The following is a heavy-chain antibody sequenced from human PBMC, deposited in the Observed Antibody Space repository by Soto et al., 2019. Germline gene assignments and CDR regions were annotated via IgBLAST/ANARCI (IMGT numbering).Heavy chain of an antibody. CDR1: GFTFSSYG. J-gene: IGHJ4*02. Sequence: QVQLVESGGGVVQPGRSLRLSCAASGFTFSSYGMHWVRQAPGKGLEWVAVISYDGSNKYYADSVKGRFTISRDNSKNTLYLQMNSLRAEDTAVYYCAKDSSPWVLWFGAYFDYWGQGTLVTVSS. CDR2: ISYDGSNK. V-gene: IGHV3-30*18. D-gene: IGHD3-10*01. CDR3: AKDSSPWVLWFGAYFDY.